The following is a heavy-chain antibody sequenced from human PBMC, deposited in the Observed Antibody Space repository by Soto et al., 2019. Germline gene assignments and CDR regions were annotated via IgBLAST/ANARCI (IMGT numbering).Heavy chain of an antibody. CDR1: GFTFSSYA. CDR2: ISGSGGTT. V-gene: IGHV3-23*01. CDR3: AKDRLVATPYYFEY. Sequence: EVQLLESGGGLVQPGGSLRLSCAASGFTFSSYAMSWVRQAPGKGLEWVSAISGSGGTTYYADSVKGRFTISRDNSKNSLYLQMNSMRDEDTALYYCAKDRLVATPYYFEYWGQGPLVTVSS. D-gene: IGHD2-15*01. J-gene: IGHJ4*02.